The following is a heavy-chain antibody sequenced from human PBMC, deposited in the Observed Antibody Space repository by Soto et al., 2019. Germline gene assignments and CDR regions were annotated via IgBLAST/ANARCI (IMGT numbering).Heavy chain of an antibody. V-gene: IGHV1-3*01. CDR1: GYTFTSYA. CDR3: ARGGFYDSSGARNYYYYGMNV. D-gene: IGHD3-22*01. J-gene: IGHJ6*02. CDR2: INAGNGNT. Sequence: ASVKVSCKASGYTFTSYAMHWVRQAPGQRLEWMGWINAGNGNTKYSQKFQGRVTITRDTSASTAYMELSSLRSEDTAVYYCARGGFYDSSGARNYYYYGMNVWGQGTTVTVSS.